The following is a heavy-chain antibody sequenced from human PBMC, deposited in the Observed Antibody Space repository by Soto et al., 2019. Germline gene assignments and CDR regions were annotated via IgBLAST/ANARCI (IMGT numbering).Heavy chain of an antibody. V-gene: IGHV1-8*01. J-gene: IGHJ3*02. Sequence: QVQLVQSGAEVKKPGASVKVSCKASGYTFTSYDINWVRQATGQGLEWMGWMNPNSGNTGYAQKFQGRVTMTRNTSISTAYMELSSLRSEDTAVYYCARGWGVMTTVVTPKTRDAFDIWGQGTMVTVSS. CDR2: MNPNSGNT. D-gene: IGHD4-17*01. CDR3: ARGWGVMTTVVTPKTRDAFDI. CDR1: GYTFTSYD.